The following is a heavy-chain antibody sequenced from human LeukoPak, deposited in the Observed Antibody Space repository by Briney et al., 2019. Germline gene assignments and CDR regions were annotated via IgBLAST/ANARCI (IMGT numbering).Heavy chain of an antibody. CDR2: ISSSGSTI. D-gene: IGHD3-9*01. V-gene: IGHV3-48*03. CDR1: GFTFSSYE. J-gene: IGHJ4*02. CDR3: ARGLRYFDWVPRPFDY. Sequence: GGSPRLSCAASGFTFSSYEMNWVRQAPGKGLEWVSYISSSGSTIHYADSVKGRFTISRDNAKNSLYLQMNSLRAEDTAVYYCARGLRYFDWVPRPFDYWGQGTLVTVSS.